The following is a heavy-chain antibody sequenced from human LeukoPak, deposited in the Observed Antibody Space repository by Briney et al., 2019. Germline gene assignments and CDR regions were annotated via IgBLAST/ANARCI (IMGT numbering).Heavy chain of an antibody. CDR3: AKDGMATISYYFDY. D-gene: IGHD5-24*01. CDR2: ISGSGGST. V-gene: IGHV3-23*01. Sequence: GGSLRLSCAASGFTFSSYAMSWVRQAPGKGLEWVSAISGSGGSTYYADSVKGRFTISRDNSKNTLYLQMYSLRAEDTAVYYCAKDGMATISYYFDYWGQGTLVTVSS. J-gene: IGHJ4*02. CDR1: GFTFSSYA.